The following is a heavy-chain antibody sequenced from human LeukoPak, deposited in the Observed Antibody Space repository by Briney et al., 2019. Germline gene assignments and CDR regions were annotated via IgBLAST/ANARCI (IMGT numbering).Heavy chain of an antibody. J-gene: IGHJ4*02. CDR1: GGSISGYY. CDR3: ACDGGYGDYFPPQIDY. Sequence: PSETLSLTCTVSGGSISGYYWSWIRQPPGKGLEWIGYVYYTGITNYNPSLKSRVTISVDTSKNQFSLKLSYVTAADTAVYYCACDGGYGDYFPPQIDYWGQGTLVTVSS. CDR2: VYYTGIT. D-gene: IGHD4-17*01. V-gene: IGHV4-59*08.